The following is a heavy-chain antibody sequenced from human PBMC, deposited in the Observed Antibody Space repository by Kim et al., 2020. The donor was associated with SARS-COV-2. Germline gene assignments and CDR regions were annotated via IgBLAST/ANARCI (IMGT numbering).Heavy chain of an antibody. CDR1: GGSFSGYY. CDR3: ARGYTYSSSWYEDRYYFDY. D-gene: IGHD6-13*01. V-gene: IGHV4-34*01. Sequence: SETLSLTCAVYGGSFSGYYWSWIRQPPGKGLEWIGEINHSGSTNYNPSLKSRVTISVDTSKNQFSLKLSSVTAADTAVYYCARGYTYSSSWYEDRYYFDYWGQGTLVTVSS. CDR2: INHSGST. J-gene: IGHJ4*02.